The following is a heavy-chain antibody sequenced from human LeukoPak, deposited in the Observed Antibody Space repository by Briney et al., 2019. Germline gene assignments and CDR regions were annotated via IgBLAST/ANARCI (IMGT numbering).Heavy chain of an antibody. CDR2: INHREST. Sequence: SETLSLTCAVYGGSFSGYYWSWIPQPPGEGLEWIGEINHRESTNYNPSLKSRVTISVDTSKNQFSLKLSSVTAADTAVYYCARGRALGYCSSTSCSGFDYWGQGTLVTVSS. D-gene: IGHD2-2*01. V-gene: IGHV4-34*01. CDR3: ARGRALGYCSSTSCSGFDY. CDR1: GGSFSGYY. J-gene: IGHJ4*02.